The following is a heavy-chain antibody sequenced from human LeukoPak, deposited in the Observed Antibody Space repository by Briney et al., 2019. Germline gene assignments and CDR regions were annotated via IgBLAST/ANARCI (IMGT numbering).Heavy chain of an antibody. D-gene: IGHD6-13*01. V-gene: IGHV3-7*04. CDR2: IKGDGSEK. J-gene: IGHJ4*02. CDR3: AKDWGYGEAGIDF. CDR1: GFTFSSYW. Sequence: PGGSLRLSCAAPGFTFSSYWMSWVRQAPGKGLEWVAIIKGDGSEKAYVDSVKGRFSISRDNAENSLYLQMSSLRAEDTAVYYCAKDWGYGEAGIDFWGQGTLVTVSS.